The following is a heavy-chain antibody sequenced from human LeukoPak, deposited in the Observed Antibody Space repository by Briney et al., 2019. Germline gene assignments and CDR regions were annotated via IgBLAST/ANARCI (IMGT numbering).Heavy chain of an antibody. Sequence: ASVKVSCKASGYTFTSYDINWVRQATGQGLERMGWMNPNSGNTGYAQKFQGRVTMTRNTSISTAYMELSSLRSEDTAVYYCARGRYYDYIWGSYRERGIFDYWGQGTLVTVSS. CDR1: GYTFTSYD. J-gene: IGHJ4*02. CDR2: MNPNSGNT. CDR3: ARGRYYDYIWGSYRERGIFDY. V-gene: IGHV1-8*01. D-gene: IGHD3-16*01.